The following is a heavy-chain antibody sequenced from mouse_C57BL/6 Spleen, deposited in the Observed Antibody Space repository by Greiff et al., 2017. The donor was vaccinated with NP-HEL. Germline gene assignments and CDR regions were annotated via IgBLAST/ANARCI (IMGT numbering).Heavy chain of an antibody. Sequence: QVQLQQPGAELVKPGASVKLSCKASGYTFTSYWMHWVKQRPGQGLEWIGMIHPNSGSTNYNEKFKSKATLTVDKSSSTAYMQLSSLTSEDSAVYYCASPNYYGSSYGFAYWGQGTLVTVSA. V-gene: IGHV1-64*01. CDR3: ASPNYYGSSYGFAY. CDR2: IHPNSGST. CDR1: GYTFTSYW. J-gene: IGHJ3*01. D-gene: IGHD1-1*01.